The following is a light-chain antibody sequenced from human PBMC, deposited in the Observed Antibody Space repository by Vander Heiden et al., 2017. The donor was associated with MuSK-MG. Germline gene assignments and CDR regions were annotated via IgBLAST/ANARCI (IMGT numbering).Light chain of an antibody. CDR2: GAS. J-gene: IGKJ1*01. Sequence: EIAMTKSPATLSGSPGERAPITCRASQSVSSNLAWYQQKPGQAPKLLIYGASTRATGIPARFSGSGSGTEFTLTISILHSEDFAVYYCQQYNTCPRTFGQGTKVEIK. CDR1: QSVSSN. CDR3: QQYNTCPRT. V-gene: IGKV3-15*01.